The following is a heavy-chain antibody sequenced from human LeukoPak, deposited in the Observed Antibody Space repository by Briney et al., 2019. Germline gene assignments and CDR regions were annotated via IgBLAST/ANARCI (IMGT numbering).Heavy chain of an antibody. V-gene: IGHV1-3*01. Sequence: GASVKVSCKASGYTFSSYAMHWVRQAPGQGLEWMGWINAGNGNTKYPQKFQGRVTITADKSTSTAYMELSSLRSEDTAVYYCARAPISDISTGTTEGSDYWGQGTLVTVSS. D-gene: IGHD1-1*01. J-gene: IGHJ4*02. CDR3: ARAPISDISTGTTEGSDY. CDR2: INAGNGNT. CDR1: GYTFSSYA.